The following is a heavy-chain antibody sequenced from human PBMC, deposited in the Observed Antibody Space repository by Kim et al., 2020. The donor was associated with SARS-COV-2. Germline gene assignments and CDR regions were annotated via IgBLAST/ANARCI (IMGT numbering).Heavy chain of an antibody. D-gene: IGHD3-16*01. V-gene: IGHV1-2*02. CDR2: GGT. Sequence: GGTDFVQECQGRVTMTGDTSINTAYMGLSSLGSYDTAVYYCARDRGRAFDIWGQGTLVTVSS. J-gene: IGHJ3*02. CDR3: ARDRGRAFDI.